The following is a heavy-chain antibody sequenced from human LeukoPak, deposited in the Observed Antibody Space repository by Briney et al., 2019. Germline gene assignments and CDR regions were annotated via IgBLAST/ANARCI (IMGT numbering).Heavy chain of an antibody. Sequence: GGSLRLSCAASGFTFSSYSMNWVRQAPGKGLEWVASINHNGNVNYYVDSVKGRFTISRDSAKNSLYLQMSNLRAEDTAVYFCARGGGLDVWGQGATVTVSS. CDR1: GFTFSSYS. V-gene: IGHV3-7*03. D-gene: IGHD3-16*01. J-gene: IGHJ6*02. CDR2: INHNGNVN. CDR3: ARGGGLDV.